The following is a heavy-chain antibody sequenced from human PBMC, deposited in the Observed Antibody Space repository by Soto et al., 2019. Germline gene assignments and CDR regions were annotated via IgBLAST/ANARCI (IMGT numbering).Heavy chain of an antibody. CDR1: GFIFSDYY. J-gene: IGHJ4*02. D-gene: IGHD4-4*01. V-gene: IGHV3-11*01. CDR2: ISSSGRTI. Sequence: QVQLVESGGGLVKPGGSLRLSCAASGFIFSDYYMSWIRQAPGKGLEWVSYISSSGRTIYYADSVKGRRTISRDNAKSSLSRQMKRLRAETTAVYYCAIAPYSVSSFDYWGEGTLVTLS. CDR3: AIAPYSVSSFDY.